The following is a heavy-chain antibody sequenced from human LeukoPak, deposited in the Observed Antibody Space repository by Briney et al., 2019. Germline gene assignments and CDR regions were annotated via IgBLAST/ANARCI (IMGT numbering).Heavy chain of an antibody. CDR1: GYSFTYW. Sequence: GESLKISCKGSGYSFTYWIGWVRQMPGKGLEWMGIIYSGDSHTKYSPSFQGRVTISADKSISTAYLQWSSLEASDTAMYYCARRDYYGAGSYYFDYWGQGTLVTVSS. V-gene: IGHV5-51*01. CDR2: IYSGDSHT. D-gene: IGHD3-10*01. J-gene: IGHJ4*02. CDR3: ARRDYYGAGSYYFDY.